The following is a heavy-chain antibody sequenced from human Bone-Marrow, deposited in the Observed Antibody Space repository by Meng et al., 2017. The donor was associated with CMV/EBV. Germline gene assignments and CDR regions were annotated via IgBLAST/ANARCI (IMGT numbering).Heavy chain of an antibody. CDR2: IYYSGST. CDR3: ARGPSWGVMIVVAPFDY. D-gene: IGHD3-22*01. J-gene: IGHJ4*02. CDR1: SISSGGYY. Sequence: SISSGGYYWSWIRPHPGKGLEWIGYIYYSGSTYCNPSLKSRVTISVDTSKNQFSLKLSSVTAADTAVYYCARGPSWGVMIVVAPFDYWGQGTLVTVSS. V-gene: IGHV4-31*02.